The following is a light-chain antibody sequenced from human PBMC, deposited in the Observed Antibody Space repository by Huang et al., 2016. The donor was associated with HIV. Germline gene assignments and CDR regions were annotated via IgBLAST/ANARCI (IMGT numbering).Light chain of an antibody. J-gene: IGKJ4*01. CDR1: HSVSSL. Sequence: IVLTQSPATLSLSPGERATLSCRASHSVSSLLAWYQQKPGQAPRLLIYDASNRATGIPARFSGRGSGTDFTLTISSLEPEDFAVYYCQQRANWPLTFGGGTKVEIK. V-gene: IGKV3-11*01. CDR2: DAS. CDR3: QQRANWPLT.